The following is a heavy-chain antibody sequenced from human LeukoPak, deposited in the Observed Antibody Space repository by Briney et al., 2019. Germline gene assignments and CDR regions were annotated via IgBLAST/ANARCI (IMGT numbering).Heavy chain of an antibody. CDR2: ITGGAETT. CDR3: AKTHYWTYDY. CDR1: GFTFSNFA. D-gene: IGHD1-7*01. J-gene: IGHJ4*02. Sequence: PGGSLRLSCVASGFTFSNFAMSWVRQAPGKGVEWLSAITGGAETTFYADSVRGRFTIARDNFKNTLYLQLNSLRAEDMAVYYCAKTHYWTYDYWGQGTLVTVSS. V-gene: IGHV3-23*01.